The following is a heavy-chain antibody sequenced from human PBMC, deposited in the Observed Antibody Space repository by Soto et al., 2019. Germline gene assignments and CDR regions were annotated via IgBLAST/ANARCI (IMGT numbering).Heavy chain of an antibody. CDR3: TTDPRYGDYKGSGA. V-gene: IGHV3-15*01. D-gene: IGHD4-17*01. CDR1: GFTFSNAW. CDR2: IKSKTDGGTT. J-gene: IGHJ5*02. Sequence: GGSLRLSCAASGFTFSNAWMSWVRQAPGKGLEWVGRIKSKTDGGTTDYAAPVKGRFTISRDDSKNTLYLQMNSLKTEDTAVYYCTTDPRYGDYKGSGAWGQGTLVTVSS.